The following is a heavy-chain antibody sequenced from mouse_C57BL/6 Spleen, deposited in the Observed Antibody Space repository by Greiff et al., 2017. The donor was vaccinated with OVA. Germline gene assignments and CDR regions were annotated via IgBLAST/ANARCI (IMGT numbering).Heavy chain of an antibody. CDR3: ARGTTD. CDR2: IDPSDSYT. Sequence: VQLQQPGAELVKPGASVKLSCKASGYTFTSYWMQWVKQRPGQGLEWIGEIDPSDSYTNYNQKFKGKATLTVDTSSSTAYMQLSSLTSEDSAVYYCARGTTDWGQGTLVTVSA. V-gene: IGHV1-50*01. J-gene: IGHJ3*01. CDR1: GYTFTSYW. D-gene: IGHD1-1*01.